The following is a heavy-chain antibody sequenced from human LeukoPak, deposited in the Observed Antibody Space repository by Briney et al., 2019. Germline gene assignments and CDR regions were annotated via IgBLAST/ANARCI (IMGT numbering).Heavy chain of an antibody. V-gene: IGHV3-23*01. CDR1: GFTFSNYA. CDR3: AKDWNSLWDIVVVPLFFEY. D-gene: IGHD2-2*01. J-gene: IGHJ4*02. CDR2: ISGSGGNT. Sequence: GASLRLSCAASGFTFSNYAMNWVRQAPGKGLEWVSTISGSGGNTYYADSVKGRFTISRDNSKNTLYLQMSSLRAEDTAVYFCAKDWNSLWDIVVVPLFFEYWGQGALVTVSS.